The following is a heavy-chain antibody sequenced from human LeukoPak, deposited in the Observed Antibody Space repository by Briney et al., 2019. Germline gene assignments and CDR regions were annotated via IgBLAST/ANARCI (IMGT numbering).Heavy chain of an antibody. CDR1: GYTFTAYD. CDR2: ISAYTGRT. Sequence: ASVKVSCKGSGYTFTAYDIIWVRQAPGQGLECVGSISAYTGRTEYAQKFQGRVIMTTDSATSTAYMELRSLRSDDTGVYYCARDEFGRIGVGVYWGQGTPVTVSA. V-gene: IGHV1-18*01. D-gene: IGHD1-26*01. CDR3: ARDEFGRIGVGVY. J-gene: IGHJ4*02.